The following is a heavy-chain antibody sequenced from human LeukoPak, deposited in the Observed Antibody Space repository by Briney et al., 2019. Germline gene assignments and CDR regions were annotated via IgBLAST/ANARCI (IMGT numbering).Heavy chain of an antibody. V-gene: IGHV3-23*01. CDR1: GFTFSSCA. CDR3: ARGKYSSGWFDY. J-gene: IGHJ4*02. D-gene: IGHD6-19*01. Sequence: EGSLRLSCAASGFTFSSCAMTWVRQAPGKGLEWVSGISGSGGSTYYADSVKGRFTISRDNSKNTLYLQMNSLRAEDTAVYYCARGKYSSGWFDYWGQGTLVTVSS. CDR2: ISGSGGST.